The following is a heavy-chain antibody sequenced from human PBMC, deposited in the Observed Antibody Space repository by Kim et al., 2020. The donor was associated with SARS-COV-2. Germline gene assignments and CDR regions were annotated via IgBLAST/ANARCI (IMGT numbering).Heavy chain of an antibody. J-gene: IGHJ4*02. Sequence: EADSVQGRFTISRDNATNTLYLQMNSLRAEDTTVYYCARRQFTSGWYYCDYWGQETLVTVSS. V-gene: IGHV3-74*01. CDR3: ARRQFTSGWYYCDY. D-gene: IGHD6-19*01.